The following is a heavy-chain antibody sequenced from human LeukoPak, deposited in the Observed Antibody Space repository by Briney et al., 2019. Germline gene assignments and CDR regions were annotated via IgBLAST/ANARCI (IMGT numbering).Heavy chain of an antibody. CDR3: ARERRGYTSSWYNAFDI. CDR2: ISSSGSTI. CDR1: GFTFSSYE. Sequence: PGGSLRLSCAASGFTFSSYEMNWVRQAPGKGLEWVSYISSSGSTIYYADSVKGRFTISRDNAKNSLYLQMNSLRAEDTAVYYCARERRGYTSSWYNAFDIWGHGTMVTVSS. D-gene: IGHD6-13*01. J-gene: IGHJ3*02. V-gene: IGHV3-48*03.